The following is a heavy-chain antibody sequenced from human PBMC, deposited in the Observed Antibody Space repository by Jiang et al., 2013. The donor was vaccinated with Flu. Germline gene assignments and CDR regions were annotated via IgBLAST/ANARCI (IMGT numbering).Heavy chain of an antibody. J-gene: IGHJ4*02. D-gene: IGHD3-10*01. CDR3: ARDIYGSGF. CDR1: GGSINNYY. Sequence: LLKPSETLSLTCTVSGGSINNYYWSWIRQPPGKGLEWIGSIFDSGSTIYNPSLKSRVTISVDTSMNQFSLRVDSVTAADTAMYFCARDIYGSGFWGQGTLVTVSS. CDR2: IFDSGST. V-gene: IGHV4-59*01.